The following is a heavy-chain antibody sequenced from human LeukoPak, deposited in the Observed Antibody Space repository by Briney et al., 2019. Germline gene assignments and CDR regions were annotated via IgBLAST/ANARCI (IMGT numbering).Heavy chain of an antibody. CDR2: AYRSGNT. V-gene: IGHV4-59*01. CDR1: GGSISQYY. J-gene: IGHJ2*01. Sequence: PSETLSLTCTLSGGSISQYYWSWIRQPPGKGPEWIGYAYRSGNTNYNPSLKNRVTISVDTSKNHFSLNLTSVTAADTAVYYCARVKDFAYSFFDLWGRGTLVTVSS. CDR3: ARVKDFAYSFFDL.